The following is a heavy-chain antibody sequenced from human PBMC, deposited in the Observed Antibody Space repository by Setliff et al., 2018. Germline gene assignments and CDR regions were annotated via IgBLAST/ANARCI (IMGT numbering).Heavy chain of an antibody. V-gene: IGHV3-74*01. J-gene: IGHJ4*02. CDR1: GFTFSNYW. CDR2: TNSDESTT. D-gene: IGHD5-12*01. Sequence: SLRLSCAASGFTFSNYWMHWVRQAPGKGLVWVARTNSDESTTTYADSVKGRFTVSRDNAANSVSLRMSSLSPEDTAVYFCARDVLSYTAYHWLNFWGPGALVTVSS. CDR3: ARDVLSYTAYHWLNF.